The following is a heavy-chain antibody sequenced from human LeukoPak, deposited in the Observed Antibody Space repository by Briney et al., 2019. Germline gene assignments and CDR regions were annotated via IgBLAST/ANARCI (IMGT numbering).Heavy chain of an antibody. J-gene: IGHJ3*02. CDR3: ARDGPRNDDAFDI. Sequence: SQTLSLTCAISGDSVSSNSAAWNWIRQSPSRGPEWLGGTYYRSKWCNDYAVSVKSRITINPDTSKNQFSLQLNSVTPEDTAVYYCARDGPRNDDAFDIWGQGTMVTVSS. CDR1: GDSVSSNSAA. V-gene: IGHV6-1*01. CDR2: TYYRSKWCN.